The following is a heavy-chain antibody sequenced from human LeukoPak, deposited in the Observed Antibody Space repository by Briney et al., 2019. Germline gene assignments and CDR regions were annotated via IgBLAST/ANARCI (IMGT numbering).Heavy chain of an antibody. J-gene: IGHJ4*02. V-gene: IGHV3-23*01. Sequence: GGSVRLSCAVSRFTFSTFGMSWVRQAPGKGLEWVSAISDSGAFTYYADSVKGRFTISRDNSKNTLYLQMNSLRAEDTAVFYCATLPNYSYGHPYYFDYWGQGTLVTVSS. CDR1: RFTFSTFG. CDR2: ISDSGAFT. D-gene: IGHD5-18*01. CDR3: ATLPNYSYGHPYYFDY.